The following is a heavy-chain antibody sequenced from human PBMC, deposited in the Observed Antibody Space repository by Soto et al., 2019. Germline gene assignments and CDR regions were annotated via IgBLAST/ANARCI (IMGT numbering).Heavy chain of an antibody. D-gene: IGHD6-6*01. CDR3: ARGRLSIAARRGRWFDP. CDR1: GGSISSGYYY. V-gene: IGHV4-30-4*01. Sequence: SETLSLTCSVSGGSISSGYYYWSWIRQPPGKGLEWIGNIYYSGNTYYNPSLKSRLIISVDTSKNQFSLKLSSVTAADTAVYYCARGRLSIAARRGRWFDPWGQGTLVTVSS. J-gene: IGHJ5*02. CDR2: IYYSGNT.